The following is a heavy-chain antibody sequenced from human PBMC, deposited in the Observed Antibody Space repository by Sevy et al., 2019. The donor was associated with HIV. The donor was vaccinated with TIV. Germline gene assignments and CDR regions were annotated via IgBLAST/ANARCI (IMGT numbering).Heavy chain of an antibody. CDR1: GGTFSSYA. Sequence: ASVKVSCKASGGTFSSYAISWVRQAPGQGLEWMGGIIPIFGTANYAQKFQGRVTITADESTSTAYMELSSLRSEDTAVYYCARANIPSGYFPKELDYWGQGTLVTVSS. CDR3: ARANIPSGYFPKELDY. V-gene: IGHV1-69*13. CDR2: IIPIFGTA. J-gene: IGHJ4*02. D-gene: IGHD3-3*01.